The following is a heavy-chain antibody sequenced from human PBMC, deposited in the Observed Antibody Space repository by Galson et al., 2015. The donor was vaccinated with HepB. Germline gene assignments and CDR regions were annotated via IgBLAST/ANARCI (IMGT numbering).Heavy chain of an antibody. J-gene: IGHJ4*02. D-gene: IGHD5-12*01. CDR2: INAGNGNT. CDR3: ASSVDIVATIPIPNFDY. CDR1: GYTFTSYA. Sequence: SVKVSCKASGYTFTSYAMHWVRQAPGQRLEWMGWINAGNGNTKYSQKFQGRVTITRDTSASTAYMELSSLRSEDTAVYYCASSVDIVATIPIPNFDYWGQGTLVTVSS. V-gene: IGHV1-3*01.